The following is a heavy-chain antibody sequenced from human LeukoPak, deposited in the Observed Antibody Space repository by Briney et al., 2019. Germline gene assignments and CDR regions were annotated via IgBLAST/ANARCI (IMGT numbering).Heavy chain of an antibody. Sequence: ASVKVPCKTSGYTYTNYGVSWVRQAPGQGLEWMGWISAYNGNADYAQKLQGRVTMTADTSTSTAYMELRSLRSDDTAVYYCARVGVYCTATTCLDYWGQGTLVTVSS. CDR2: ISAYNGNA. V-gene: IGHV1-18*01. CDR1: GYTYTNYG. D-gene: IGHD2-8*02. CDR3: ARVGVYCTATTCLDY. J-gene: IGHJ4*02.